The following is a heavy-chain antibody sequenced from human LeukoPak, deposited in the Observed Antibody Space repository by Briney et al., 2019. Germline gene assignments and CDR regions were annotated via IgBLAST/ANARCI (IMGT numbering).Heavy chain of an antibody. D-gene: IGHD2-15*01. CDR1: GFTFSSYS. V-gene: IGHV3-21*01. CDR3: ARDFGVVRAFDI. J-gene: IGHJ3*02. Sequence: GGSLRLSCAASGFTFSSYSMNWVRQAPGKGLEWVSSISSSSSYIYYADSVKGRFTISRDNAKNSLYLQMNSLRAEDTAVYYCARDFGVVRAFDIWGQGTMVTVSS. CDR2: ISSSSSYI.